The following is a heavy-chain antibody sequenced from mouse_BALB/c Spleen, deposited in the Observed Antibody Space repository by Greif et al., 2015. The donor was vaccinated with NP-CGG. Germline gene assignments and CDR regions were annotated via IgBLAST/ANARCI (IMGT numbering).Heavy chain of an antibody. J-gene: IGHJ3*01. CDR2: IHPSDSET. CDR1: GYSFTSYW. CDR3: ARDRYNFAY. V-gene: IGHV1S82*01. D-gene: IGHD2-14*01. Sequence: QVQLQQSGAELVRPGASVKLSCKASGYSFTSYWMNWVKQRPGQGLEWIGMIHPSDSETRLNQKFKDKATLTVDKSSSTAYMEIRRATSENSGGYYCARDRYNFAYWGQGTLGTVSA.